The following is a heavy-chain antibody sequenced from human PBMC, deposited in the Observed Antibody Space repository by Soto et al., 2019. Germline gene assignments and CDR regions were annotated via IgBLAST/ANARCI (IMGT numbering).Heavy chain of an antibody. J-gene: IGHJ4*02. CDR1: GGSISSGGYY. Sequence: SETLSLTCTVSGGSISSGGYYWSWIRQHPGKGLEWIGYIYYSGSTYYNPSLKSRVTISVDTSKNQLSLKLSSVTAADTAVYYCARSSTSANYFDYWGQGTLVTVSS. CDR3: ARSSTSANYFDY. V-gene: IGHV4-31*03. D-gene: IGHD2-2*01. CDR2: IYYSGST.